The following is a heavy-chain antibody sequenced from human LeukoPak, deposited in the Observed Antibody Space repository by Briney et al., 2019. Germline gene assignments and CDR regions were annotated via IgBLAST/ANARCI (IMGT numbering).Heavy chain of an antibody. CDR2: IIPIFGTA. CDR3: ASQLPGYSSGWYFNY. J-gene: IGHJ4*02. V-gene: IGHV1-69*13. CDR1: GGTFSSYA. D-gene: IGHD6-19*01. Sequence: ASVTVSCKASGGTFSSYAISWVRQAPGQGLEWMGGIIPIFGTANYAQKFQGRVTITADESTSTAYMELSSLRSEDTAVYYCASQLPGYSSGWYFNYWGQGTLVTVSS.